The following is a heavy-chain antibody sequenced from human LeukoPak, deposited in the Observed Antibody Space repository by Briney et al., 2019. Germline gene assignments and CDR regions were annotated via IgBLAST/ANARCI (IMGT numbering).Heavy chain of an antibody. CDR1: GYTFTGYY. J-gene: IGHJ4*02. D-gene: IGHD1-26*01. CDR3: ARSTYSGSYRVRGYYFDY. CDR2: INPNSGGT. Sequence: ASVKVSCKASGYTFTGYYMHWVRQAPGQGLEWMGWINPNSGGTNYAQKFQGRVTMTRDTSISTAYMELSRLRSDDTAVYYFARSTYSGSYRVRGYYFDYWGQGTLVTVSS. V-gene: IGHV1-2*02.